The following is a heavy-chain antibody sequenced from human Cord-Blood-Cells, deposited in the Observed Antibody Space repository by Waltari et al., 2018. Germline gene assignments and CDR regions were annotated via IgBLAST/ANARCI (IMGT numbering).Heavy chain of an antibody. V-gene: IGHV1-69*01. CDR2: ISPSLGTA. CDR3: ARGSFTGNWYFDL. Sequence: QVQLVQSGAEVKKPGSSVKVSCKASGGTFSSYAISWVRQAPGQGLEWMGGISPSLGTANYAQKFQGRVTITADESTSTAYMELSSLSSEDTAVYYCARGSFTGNWYFDLWGRGSLVTVSS. D-gene: IGHD2-8*02. CDR1: GGTFSSYA. J-gene: IGHJ2*01.